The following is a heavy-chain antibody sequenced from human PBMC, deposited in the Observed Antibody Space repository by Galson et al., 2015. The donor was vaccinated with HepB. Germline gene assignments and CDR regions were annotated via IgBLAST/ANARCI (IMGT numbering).Heavy chain of an antibody. V-gene: IGHV4-34*01. CDR3: ASQKGDFWWAFDP. Sequence: LSLTCAVYGGSFSGYYWSWIRQPPGKGLEWIGEINHSGSTNYNPSLKSRVTISVDTSKNQFSLKLSSVTAADTAVYYCASQKGDFWWAFDPWGQGTLVTVSS. D-gene: IGHD3-3*01. CDR2: INHSGST. J-gene: IGHJ5*02. CDR1: GGSFSGYY.